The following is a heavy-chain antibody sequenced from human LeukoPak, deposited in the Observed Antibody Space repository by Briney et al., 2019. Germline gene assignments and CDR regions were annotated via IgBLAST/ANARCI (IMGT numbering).Heavy chain of an antibody. D-gene: IGHD3-10*01. Sequence: PGGSLRLFCAASGFTFSSYWMHWVRHTPGKGLVWVSRIKGDGSSTSYADSVKGRFTISRDNAKNTLYLQMNSLRAEDTAVYYCAKDGDGSGSYFDYWGQGTLVTVSS. CDR1: GFTFSSYW. V-gene: IGHV3-74*01. J-gene: IGHJ4*02. CDR2: IKGDGSST. CDR3: AKDGDGSGSYFDY.